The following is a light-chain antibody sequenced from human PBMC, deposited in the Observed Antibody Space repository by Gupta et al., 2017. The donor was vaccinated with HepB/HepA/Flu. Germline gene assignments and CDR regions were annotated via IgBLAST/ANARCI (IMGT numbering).Light chain of an antibody. CDR1: SSDIGYYDY. V-gene: IGLV2-14*03. J-gene: IGLJ2*01. Sequence: QSALTQPASMSGSPGQSITISCTGTSSDIGYYDYVSWYQQHPGKAPKVLSYDVTKRSAGVSDRFSGSKSGKTASLTISGLQAEDEADYFCSSYTNMRIRVFGGGTRVTVL. CDR2: DVT. CDR3: SSYTNMRIRV.